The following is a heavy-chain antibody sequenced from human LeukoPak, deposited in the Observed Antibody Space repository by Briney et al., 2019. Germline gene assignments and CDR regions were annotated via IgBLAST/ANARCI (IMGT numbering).Heavy chain of an antibody. CDR2: NYYSGST. J-gene: IGHJ4*02. CDR1: GGSISSYY. Sequence: PSETLSLTCTVSGGSISSYYWSWIRQPPGKGLEWIGYNYYSGSTNYNPSLKSRVTISVDTSKNQFSLKLSSVTAADTAVYYCAYSSSWYNFFDYWGQGTLVTVSS. D-gene: IGHD6-13*01. V-gene: IGHV4-59*01. CDR3: AYSSSWYNFFDY.